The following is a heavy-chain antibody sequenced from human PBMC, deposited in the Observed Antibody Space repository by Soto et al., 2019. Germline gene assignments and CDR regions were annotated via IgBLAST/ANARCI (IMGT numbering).Heavy chain of an antibody. CDR2: INAGNGST. D-gene: IGHD6-19*01. J-gene: IGHJ4*02. CDR1: GYTFTSYA. Sequence: ASVKVSCKASGYTFTSYAMHWVRQAPGQRLEWMGWINAGNGSTKYSQKFQGRVTITRDTSASTAYMELSSLRSEDTAVYYCARVKWLLHPPYYLGQRTLVPVSS. V-gene: IGHV1-3*01. CDR3: ARVKWLLHPPYY.